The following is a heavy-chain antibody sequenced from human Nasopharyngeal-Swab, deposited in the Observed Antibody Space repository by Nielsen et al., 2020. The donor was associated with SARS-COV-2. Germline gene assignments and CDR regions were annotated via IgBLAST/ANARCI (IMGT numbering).Heavy chain of an antibody. V-gene: IGHV3-23*01. D-gene: IGHD6-6*01. CDR1: GFTFSSYA. Sequence: GGSLRLSCAASGFTFSSYAMSWVRQAPGKGLEWVSSIRGSASSTYYADSVKGRFTISRDNSKNTLYLQMNSLRAEDTAVYYCAKVAADRSSGGWFDPWGQGTTVTVSS. CDR2: IRGSASST. J-gene: IGHJ5*01. CDR3: AKVAADRSSGGWFDP.